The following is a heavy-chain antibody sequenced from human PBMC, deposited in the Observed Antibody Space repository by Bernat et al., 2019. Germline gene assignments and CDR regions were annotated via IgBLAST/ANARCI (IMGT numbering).Heavy chain of an antibody. J-gene: IGHJ3*02. CDR1: GFTFSSYG. V-gene: IGHV3-33*01. Sequence: QVQLVESGGGVVQPGRSLRLSCAASGFTFSSYGMNWVRQAPGKGREWVAVIWYDGTNKYYADSVKGRFTISRDNSKNTLYLQMNSLRAEDTAVYYCARDSTTYYYDSSSYDAFDIWGRGTMVTVSS. CDR2: IWYDGTNK. CDR3: ARDSTTYYYDSSSYDAFDI. D-gene: IGHD3-22*01.